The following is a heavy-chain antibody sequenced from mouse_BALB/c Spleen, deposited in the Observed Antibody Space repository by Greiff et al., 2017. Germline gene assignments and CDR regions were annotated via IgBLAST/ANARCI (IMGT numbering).Heavy chain of an antibody. J-gene: IGHJ3*01. V-gene: IGHV2-6-2*01. CDR2: IWSDGST. CDR3: ARHTDGYPAWFAY. Sequence: VKLVESGPDLVAPSQSLSITCTVSGFSLTSYGVHWVRQPPGKGLEWLVVIWSDGSTTYNSALKSRLSISKDNSKSQVFLKMNSLQTDDTAMYYCARHTDGYPAWFAYWGQGTLVTVSA. CDR1: GFSLTSYG. D-gene: IGHD2-3*01.